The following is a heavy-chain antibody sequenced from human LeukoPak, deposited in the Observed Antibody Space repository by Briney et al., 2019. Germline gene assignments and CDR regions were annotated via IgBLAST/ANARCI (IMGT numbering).Heavy chain of an antibody. V-gene: IGHV1-2*02. J-gene: IGHJ3*02. D-gene: IGHD2-21*02. CDR1: GYTFTGYY. CDR2: INPNSGGT. Sequence: ASAKVSCKASGYTFTGYYMHWVRQAPGQGLEWIGWINPNSGGTNYAQKFQGRVTMTRDTSISTAYMELSRLRSDDTAVYYCAREGYCGGDCFDAFDIWGQGTMVTVSS. CDR3: AREGYCGGDCFDAFDI.